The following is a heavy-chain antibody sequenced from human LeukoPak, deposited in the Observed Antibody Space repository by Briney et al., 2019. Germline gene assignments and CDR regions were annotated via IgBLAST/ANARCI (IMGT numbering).Heavy chain of an antibody. CDR2: ISYDGSNK. D-gene: IGHD3-16*01. CDR3: ASERGHFDY. CDR1: GFTFSSYA. J-gene: IGHJ4*02. V-gene: IGHV3-30*01. Sequence: GRSLRLSCAASGFTFSSYAMHWVRQAPGKGLEWVAVISYDGSNKYYADSVKGRFTISRDNSKNTLYLQMNSLRAEDTAVYSCASERGHFDYWGQGTLVTVSS.